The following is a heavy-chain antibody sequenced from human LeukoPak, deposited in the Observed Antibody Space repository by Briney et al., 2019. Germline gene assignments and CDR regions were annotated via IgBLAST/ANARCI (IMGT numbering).Heavy chain of an antibody. J-gene: IGHJ4*02. Sequence: GGSLRLSCAASGFTFSSYAMSWVRQAPGKGLEWVAVISYDGSNKYYADSVKGRFTISRDNSKNTLYLQMNSLRAEDTAVYYCAKQVLYDFWSGYHYQGYYFDYWGQGTLVTVSS. CDR3: AKQVLYDFWSGYHYQGYYFDY. CDR1: GFTFSSYA. V-gene: IGHV3-30*18. D-gene: IGHD3-3*01. CDR2: ISYDGSNK.